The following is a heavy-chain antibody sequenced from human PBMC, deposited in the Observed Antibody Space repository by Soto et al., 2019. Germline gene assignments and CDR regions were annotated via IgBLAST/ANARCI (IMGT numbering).Heavy chain of an antibody. CDR2: IYYSGST. Sequence: QVQLQESGPGLVKPSETLSLTCTVSGGSISSYYWSWIRQPPGKGLEWIGYIYYSGSTNYNPSLKSGVTLSVDTSKNQFSLKLSSVTAADTAVYYCARHMLPPYYYYGMDVWGQGTTVTVSS. J-gene: IGHJ6*02. CDR1: GGSISSYY. V-gene: IGHV4-59*08. D-gene: IGHD2-8*01. CDR3: ARHMLPPYYYYGMDV.